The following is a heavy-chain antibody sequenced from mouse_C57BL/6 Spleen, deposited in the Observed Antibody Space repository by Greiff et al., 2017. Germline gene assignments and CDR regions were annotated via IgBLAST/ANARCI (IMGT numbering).Heavy chain of an antibody. J-gene: IGHJ2*01. D-gene: IGHD3-2*02. CDR3: AYSSEDYFDY. CDR1: GYTFTSYG. Sequence: VQLQQSGAELAKPGASVKLSCKASGYTFTSYGMRWVKQRPGQGLEWIGDINPSSGYTQYNQKFKDKATLTADKSSSTAYMQLSSLTYEDSAVYYCAYSSEDYFDYWGQGTTLTVSS. CDR2: INPSSGYT. V-gene: IGHV1-7*01.